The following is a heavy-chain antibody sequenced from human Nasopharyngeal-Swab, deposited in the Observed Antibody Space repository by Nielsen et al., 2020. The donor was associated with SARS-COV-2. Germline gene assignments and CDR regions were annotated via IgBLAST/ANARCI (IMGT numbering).Heavy chain of an antibody. D-gene: IGHD3-10*01. J-gene: IGHJ6*02. CDR2: IDWDDDK. CDR3: ARMEKYYYGSGSYYYYYYGMDV. Sequence: GPTLVKPTQTLTLTCTFSGFSLSTSGMCVSWIRQPPGKALEWLALIDWDDDKYYSTSLKTRLTISKDTSKNQVVLTMTNMDPVDTATYYCARMEKYYYGSGSYYYYYYGMDVWGQGTTVTVSS. CDR1: GFSLSTSGMC. V-gene: IGHV2-70*01.